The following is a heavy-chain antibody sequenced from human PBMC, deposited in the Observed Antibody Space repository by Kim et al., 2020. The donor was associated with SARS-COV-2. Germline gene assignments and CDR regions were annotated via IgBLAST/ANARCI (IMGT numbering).Heavy chain of an antibody. Sequence: GGSLRLSCAASGFTFSSYAMHWVRQAPGKGLEWVAVISYDGSNKYYADSVKGRFTISRDNSKNTLYLQMNSLRAEDTAVYYCARDKEQWLGPFDYWGQGTLVTVSS. CDR3: ARDKEQWLGPFDY. J-gene: IGHJ4*02. CDR1: GFTFSSYA. V-gene: IGHV3-30*04. CDR2: ISYDGSNK. D-gene: IGHD6-19*01.